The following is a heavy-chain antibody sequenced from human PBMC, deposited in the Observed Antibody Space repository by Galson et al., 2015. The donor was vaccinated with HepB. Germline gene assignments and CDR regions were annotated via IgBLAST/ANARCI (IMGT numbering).Heavy chain of an antibody. CDR2: ITGHNGNT. Sequence: SVKVSCKASGYNFISYGIAWVRQAPGRGLEWVGWITGHNGNTNYAQRVQDRVTMTTGRSTGTAYMELRSLRTDDTAVYYCARMPSGWYNWYFDLWGRGTLVSVSS. CDR1: GYNFISYG. D-gene: IGHD6-13*01. V-gene: IGHV1-18*01. J-gene: IGHJ2*01. CDR3: ARMPSGWYNWYFDL.